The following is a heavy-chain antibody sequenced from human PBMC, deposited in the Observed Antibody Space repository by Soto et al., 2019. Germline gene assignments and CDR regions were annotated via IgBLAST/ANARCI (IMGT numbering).Heavy chain of an antibody. V-gene: IGHV6-1*01. J-gene: IGHJ6*02. D-gene: IGHD6-19*01. CDR3: VRASYSSGWLRGYYDYYGMDV. CDR2: TYYRSKWYN. CDR1: GDIVSSNSAA. Sequence: SQTLSLTCVISGDIVSSNSAAWNWIRQSPSRGLEWLGRTYYRSKWYNDYAVSVKSRITINPDTSKNQFSLQLNSVTPEDTAVYYCVRASYSSGWLRGYYDYYGMDVWGQGTTVTVSS.